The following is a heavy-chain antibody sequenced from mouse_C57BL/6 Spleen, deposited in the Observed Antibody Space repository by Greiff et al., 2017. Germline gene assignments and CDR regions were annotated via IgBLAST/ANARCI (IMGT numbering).Heavy chain of an antibody. CDR1: GYTFTSYW. J-gene: IGHJ2*01. CDR3: ARVYYYGSSPYFDY. Sequence: VPLQQPGAELVMPGASVKLSCKASGYTFTSYWMHWVKQRPGQGLEWSGEIDPSDSYTNHNQKFKGKSTVTVDKSSSTAYMQLSSLTSEDSAVYYCARVYYYGSSPYFDYWGQGTTLTVSS. D-gene: IGHD1-1*01. CDR2: IDPSDSYT. V-gene: IGHV1-69*01.